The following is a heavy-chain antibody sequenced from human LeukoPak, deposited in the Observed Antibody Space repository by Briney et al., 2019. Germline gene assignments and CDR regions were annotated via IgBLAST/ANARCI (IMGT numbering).Heavy chain of an antibody. D-gene: IGHD3-22*01. CDR2: ISGSGGST. Sequence: PGGSLRLSCAASGFTFSSYAMSWVRQAPGKGLEWVSVISGSGGSTYYADSVKGRFTISRGNSKNTLYLQMNSLRAEDTAVYYCAKSIGSGSYYGGDYWGQGTLVTVSS. CDR3: AKSIGSGSYYGGDY. J-gene: IGHJ4*02. V-gene: IGHV3-23*01. CDR1: GFTFSSYA.